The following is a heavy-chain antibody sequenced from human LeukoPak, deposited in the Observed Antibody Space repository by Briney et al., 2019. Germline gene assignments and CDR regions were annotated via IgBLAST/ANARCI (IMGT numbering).Heavy chain of an antibody. J-gene: IGHJ6*02. V-gene: IGHV4-34*01. CDR1: GGSFSGYY. Sequence: SETLSLTCAVYGGSFSGYYWSWIRHPPGKGLEWIGEINHSGSTNYNPSLKSRVTISVDTSKNQFSLKLSSVTAADTAVYYCARVSHVVVAATGVYGMDVWGQGTTVTVS. CDR3: ARVSHVVVAATGVYGMDV. CDR2: INHSGST. D-gene: IGHD2-15*01.